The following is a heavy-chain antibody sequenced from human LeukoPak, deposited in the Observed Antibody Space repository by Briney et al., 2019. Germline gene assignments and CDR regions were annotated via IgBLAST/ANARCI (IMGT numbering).Heavy chain of an antibody. CDR3: ARAPSEIGGYYPEYFRH. J-gene: IGHJ1*01. CDR2: SKSDGST. V-gene: IGHV3-74*01. Sequence: GRSLRLSCAASGLTFSTYWMRWVRQAPGKGLVWVSRSKSDGSTNYADSVKGRFTISRDNAKNTLSLQMNSLRPEDTGVYYCARAPSEIGGYYPEYFRHWGQGTLVTVSS. CDR1: GLTFSTYW. D-gene: IGHD3-3*01.